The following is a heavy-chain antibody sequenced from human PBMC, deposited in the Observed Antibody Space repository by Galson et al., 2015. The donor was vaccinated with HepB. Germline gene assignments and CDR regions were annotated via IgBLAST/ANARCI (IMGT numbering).Heavy chain of an antibody. CDR1: GDSISGYY. J-gene: IGHJ1*01. CDR3: ARELPAAGHFQH. V-gene: IGHV4-59*01. Sequence: LSLTCTVSGDSISGYYWNWIRQPPGKGLEWIGYIYYSGGTNYNPSLKSRVTISIDTSKNQFSLNLRSVTAADTAVYYCARELPAAGHFQHWGQGTLVTVSA. D-gene: IGHD2-2*01. CDR2: IYYSGGT.